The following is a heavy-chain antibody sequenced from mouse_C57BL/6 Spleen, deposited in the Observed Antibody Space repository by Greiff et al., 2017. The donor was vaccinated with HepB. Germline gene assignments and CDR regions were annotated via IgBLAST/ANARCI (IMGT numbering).Heavy chain of an antibody. CDR1: GYSFTDYN. CDR3: ARLNYYGSRHWYFDV. V-gene: IGHV1-39*01. Sequence: EVKLVESGPELVKPGASVKISCKASGYSFTDYNMNWVKQSNGKSLEWIGVINPNYGTTSYNQKFKGKATLTVDQSSSTAYMQLNSLTSEDSAVYYCARLNYYGSRHWYFDVWGTGTTVTVSS. J-gene: IGHJ1*03. D-gene: IGHD1-1*01. CDR2: INPNYGTT.